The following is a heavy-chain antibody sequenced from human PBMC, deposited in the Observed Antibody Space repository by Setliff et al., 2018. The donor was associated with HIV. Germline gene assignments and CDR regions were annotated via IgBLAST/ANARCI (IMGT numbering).Heavy chain of an antibody. J-gene: IGHJ6*03. D-gene: IGHD3-3*01. CDR1: GYSFSTYW. CDR3: ARHTRQLEFLEWLSPHYYHYYYMDV. V-gene: IGHV5-51*01. Sequence: AGESLQISCKGSGYSFSTYWIGWVRQMPGKGLEWMGIIYPGDSDTTYSPSFQGQVTISADKSISTAYLQWSSLKASDTAMYYCARHTRQLEFLEWLSPHYYHYYYMDVWGQGTTVTVSS. CDR2: IYPGDSDT.